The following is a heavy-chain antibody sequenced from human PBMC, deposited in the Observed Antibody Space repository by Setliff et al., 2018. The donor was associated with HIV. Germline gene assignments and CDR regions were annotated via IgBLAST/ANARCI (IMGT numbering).Heavy chain of an antibody. V-gene: IGHV1-8*02. CDR1: GYTFSSYD. J-gene: IGHJ6*03. CDR3: ARARRDSYDRGRRNHYYIDV. CDR2: MNPHSGNT. D-gene: IGHD3-22*01. Sequence: ASVKVSCKASGYTFSSYDINWVRQATGQGLEWMGWMNPHSGNTGYAQKFQGRVTMTRDTSIGTAYMELNNLKFEDTAVYYCARARRDSYDRGRRNHYYIDVWGKGTPVTVSS.